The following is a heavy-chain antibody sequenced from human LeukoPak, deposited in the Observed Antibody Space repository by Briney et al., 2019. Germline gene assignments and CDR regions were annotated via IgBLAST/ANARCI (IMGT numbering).Heavy chain of an antibody. D-gene: IGHD3-9*01. CDR3: AKWGDYDVLTGYYVSDY. CDR1: GFTFSNYA. CDR2: ITGGGSGI. V-gene: IGHV3-23*01. J-gene: IGHJ4*02. Sequence: YPGGSLRLSCAASGFTFSNYAMSWVRQAPGKGLEWVSAITGGGSGIYYADSMKSRFTISRDNSENTLYLQINGLKAEDTAVYYCAKWGDYDVLTGYYVSDYWGQGTLVTVSS.